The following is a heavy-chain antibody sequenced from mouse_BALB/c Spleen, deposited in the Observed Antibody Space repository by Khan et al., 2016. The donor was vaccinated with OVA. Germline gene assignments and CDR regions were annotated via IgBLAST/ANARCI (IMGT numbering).Heavy chain of an antibody. CDR3: APVGSNYGSFLY. CDR1: GYTFTSYV. J-gene: IGHJ3*01. CDR2: IYPYNDAT. V-gene: IGHV1S136*01. Sequence: EVQLQESGPEVVKPGASVKLSCKASGYTFTSYVMHWVKQKPGQGLEWIGYIYPYNDATKYNEKFNGKVTLTSDKSSSTAYMELSSLTSEDSAVYYCAPVGSNYGSFLYWGQGTLVTVSA. D-gene: IGHD2-5*01.